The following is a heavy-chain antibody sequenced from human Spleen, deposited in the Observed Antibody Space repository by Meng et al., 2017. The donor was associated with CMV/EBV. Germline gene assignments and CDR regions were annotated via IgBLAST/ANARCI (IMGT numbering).Heavy chain of an antibody. CDR2: ISYDGSNK. V-gene: IGHV3-30*04. Sequence: GESLKISCAASGFTFSSYAMHWVRQAPGKGLEWVAVISYDGSNKYYADSVKGRFTISRDNSKNTLYLQMNSLRAEDTAVYYCAKAALAYCDGDCYSPPAFDIWGRGTMVTVSS. J-gene: IGHJ3*02. D-gene: IGHD2-21*01. CDR3: AKAALAYCDGDCYSPPAFDI. CDR1: GFTFSSYA.